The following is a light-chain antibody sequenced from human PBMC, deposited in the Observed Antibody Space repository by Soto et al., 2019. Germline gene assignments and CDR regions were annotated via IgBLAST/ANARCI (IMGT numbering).Light chain of an antibody. Sequence: DIQMTHSPSSLSASLVYRITISCQASQDISNYLNWYQQMPGKAPKLLIYDASNLETGVPSRFSGSGSGTDFTFTISNLQPEDIATYYCQQYDNLPITFGQGTRLEIK. CDR1: QDISNY. CDR2: DAS. J-gene: IGKJ5*01. V-gene: IGKV1-33*01. CDR3: QQYDNLPIT.